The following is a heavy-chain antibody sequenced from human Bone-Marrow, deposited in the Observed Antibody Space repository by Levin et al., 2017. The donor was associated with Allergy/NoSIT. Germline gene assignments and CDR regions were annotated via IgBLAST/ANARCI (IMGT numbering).Heavy chain of an antibody. D-gene: IGHD3-22*01. CDR1: GGTFSSFA. CDR3: ARAGKFYFDSHGYLPD. V-gene: IGHV1-69*01. CDR2: IIPAFGKA. J-gene: IGHJ4*02. Sequence: PGESLKISCNASGGTFSSFAISWLRQAPGQGLEWMGGIIPAFGKANYAQKFQGRITITADESTNTANMDLSSLRSEDTVMYYCARAGKFYFDSHGYLPDWGQGTLVTVSS.